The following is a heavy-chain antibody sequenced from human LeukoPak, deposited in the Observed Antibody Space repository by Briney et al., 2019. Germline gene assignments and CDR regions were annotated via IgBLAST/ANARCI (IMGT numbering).Heavy chain of an antibody. CDR3: ATSMAQDVDAFHI. J-gene: IGHJ3*02. CDR1: GFTFSNYA. V-gene: IGHV3-30*04. CDR2: ISYDGSNK. Sequence: GGSLRLSCEASGFTFSNYAMHWVRQAPGKGLEWVAVISYDGSNKYYADSMKGRFTISRDNSKNTLYLQMNNLRAEDTAMFYCATSMAQDVDAFHIWGQGTMVTVSS. D-gene: IGHD2-21*01.